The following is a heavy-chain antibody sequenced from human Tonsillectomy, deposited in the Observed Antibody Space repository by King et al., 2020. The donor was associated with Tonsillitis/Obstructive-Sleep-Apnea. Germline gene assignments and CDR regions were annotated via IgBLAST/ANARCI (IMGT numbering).Heavy chain of an antibody. D-gene: IGHD2-15*01. CDR3: ARARGYCSGGSCYIAFDI. Sequence: VQLQQWGAGLLKPSETLSLTCAVYGGSLSGYYWSWIRQPPGKGREWIGEINHSGSTNYNPSLKGRVTISVKPSKNQFSLKLSSVTAADTAVYYCARARGYCSGGSCYIAFDIWGQGTMVTVSS. CDR1: GGSLSGYY. V-gene: IGHV4-34*01. J-gene: IGHJ3*02. CDR2: INHSGST.